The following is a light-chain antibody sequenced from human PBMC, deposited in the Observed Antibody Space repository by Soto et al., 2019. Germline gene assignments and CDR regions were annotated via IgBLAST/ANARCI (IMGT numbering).Light chain of an antibody. V-gene: IGKV1-5*01. J-gene: IGKJ1*01. Sequence: QMTQSPSTLSAAVGDRVTITCRASQSISSWLAWYQQKPGKAPKLLIYDASSLESGVPSRFSGTGPGTEFTLTISSLKLDDFATYYCQQYNNLWTFGQGTTV. CDR1: QSISSW. CDR3: QQYNNLWT. CDR2: DAS.